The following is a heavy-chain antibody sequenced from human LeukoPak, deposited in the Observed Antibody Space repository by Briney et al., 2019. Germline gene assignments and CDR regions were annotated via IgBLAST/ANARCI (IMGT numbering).Heavy chain of an antibody. CDR3: ARVRFSLVVITIRLFDY. Sequence: PSETLSLTCTVSGGSISSGDYYWSWIRQPPGKGLEWIGYIYYSGSTYYNPSLKSRVTISVDTSKNQFSLKLSSVTAADTAVYYCARVRFSLVVITIRLFDYWGQGTLVTVSS. D-gene: IGHD3-22*01. J-gene: IGHJ4*02. CDR2: IYYSGST. CDR1: GGSISSGDYY. V-gene: IGHV4-30-4*01.